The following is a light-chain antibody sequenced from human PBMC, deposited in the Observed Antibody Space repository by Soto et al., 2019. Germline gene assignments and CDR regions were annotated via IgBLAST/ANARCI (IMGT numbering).Light chain of an antibody. CDR3: QQYNNWPPLT. CDR2: AAS. J-gene: IGKJ5*01. CDR1: QDISNY. V-gene: IGKV1-33*01. Sequence: DIQMTQSPSSLSASVGDRVTIPCQASQDISNYLNWYQKKPGKAPKLLIYAASNLETRVPSRVSGSGAGTDFTFTISSLQPENIAVYYCQQYNNWPPLTFGQGTRLEIQ.